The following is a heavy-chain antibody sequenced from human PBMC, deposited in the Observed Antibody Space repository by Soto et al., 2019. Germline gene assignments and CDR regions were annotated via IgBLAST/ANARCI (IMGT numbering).Heavy chain of an antibody. J-gene: IGHJ4*02. V-gene: IGHV3-21*01. CDR1: GFTFSSYS. D-gene: IGHD4-17*01. CDR2: ISSSSSYI. CDR3: ARDRYGDLSFDY. Sequence: PGGSLRLSCAASGFTFSSYSMNWVHQAPGKGLEWVSSISSSSSYIYYADSVKGRFTISRDNAKNSLYLQMNSLRAEDTAVYYCARDRYGDLSFDYWGQGTLVTVSS.